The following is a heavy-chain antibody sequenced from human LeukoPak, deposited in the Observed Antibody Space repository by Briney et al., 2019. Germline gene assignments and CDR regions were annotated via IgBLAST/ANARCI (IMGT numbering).Heavy chain of an antibody. CDR1: GFTVSSNY. J-gene: IGHJ4*02. CDR2: IYSGGST. CDR3: ARDLGGYIDY. V-gene: IGHV3-53*01. D-gene: IGHD6-13*01. Sequence: GGSLRLSCAVSGFTVSSNYMSWVRQAPGKGLEWVSVIYSGGSTYYADPVKGRFTISRDNSKNTLYLQMDSLRAGDTAVYYCARDLGGYIDYWGQGTLVSVSS.